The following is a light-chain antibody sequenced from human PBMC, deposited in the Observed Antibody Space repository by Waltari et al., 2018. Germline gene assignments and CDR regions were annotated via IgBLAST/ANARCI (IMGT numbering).Light chain of an antibody. V-gene: IGKV3-20*01. CDR2: GAS. CDR3: QHYVRLPAT. J-gene: IGKJ1*01. CDR1: QSVSRA. Sequence: EIVLTQSPGSLSSSPGERVTLSCRASQSVSRALAWYQQKPGQAPRPLIFGASNRATAIPDRFSGSGSETDFSLTISRLEPEDFAVYYCQHYVRLPATFGRGTKVEIK.